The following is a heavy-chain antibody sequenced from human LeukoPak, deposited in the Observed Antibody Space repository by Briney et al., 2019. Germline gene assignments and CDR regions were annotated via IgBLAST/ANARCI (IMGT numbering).Heavy chain of an antibody. CDR2: INSGGST. V-gene: IGHV3-53*01. D-gene: IGHD3-22*01. Sequence: GGSLRLSCAASGFTVSSNYMSWVRQAPGKGLEWVSVINSGGSTYYADSVKGRFTISRDNSKNTLYLQMNSLRAEDTAVYYCARGTPYDSSGYHLPYWGQGTLVTVSS. CDR3: ARGTPYDSSGYHLPY. CDR1: GFTVSSNY. J-gene: IGHJ4*02.